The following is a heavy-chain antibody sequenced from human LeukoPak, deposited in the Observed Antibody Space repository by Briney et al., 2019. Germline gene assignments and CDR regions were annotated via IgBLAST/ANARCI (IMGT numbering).Heavy chain of an antibody. Sequence: SETLSLTCTVSGGSISNYFWNWIRQPAGKGLEWLGRVDSSWNTNYNPSLKSRLTMSVDTSENQFSLKVTSVTAADTAVYYCARVCGSATGYRLCGFDIWGQGTVVTVSS. J-gene: IGHJ3*02. CDR3: ARVCGSATGYRLCGFDI. D-gene: IGHD3-9*01. CDR1: GGSISNYF. CDR2: VDSSWNT. V-gene: IGHV4-4*07.